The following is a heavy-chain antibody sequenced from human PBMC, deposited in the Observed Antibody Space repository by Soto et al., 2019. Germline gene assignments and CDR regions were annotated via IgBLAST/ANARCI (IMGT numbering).Heavy chain of an antibody. Sequence: EVQLVESGGGLVQPGGSLRLSCAASGFTFSSYWMHWVRQAPGKGLVWVSRINSDGSSTSYADSVKGRFTISRDNAKNTLYLQMNSLRAEDTAVYYCARSPTAMVTYYYYVMDVWGQGTTVTVSS. CDR2: INSDGSST. D-gene: IGHD5-18*01. J-gene: IGHJ6*02. V-gene: IGHV3-74*01. CDR1: GFTFSSYW. CDR3: ARSPTAMVTYYYYVMDV.